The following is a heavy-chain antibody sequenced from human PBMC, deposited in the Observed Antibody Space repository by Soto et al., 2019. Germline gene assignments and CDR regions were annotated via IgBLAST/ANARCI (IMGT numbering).Heavy chain of an antibody. J-gene: IGHJ4*02. D-gene: IGHD2-21*02. Sequence: ASVKVYCKACGYSFTSYAMHWVRQAPGQRLEWMGWINAGNGNTKYSQKFQGRVTITRDTSASTAYMELSSLRSVDTAVYYCARSIVVVTALDYWGQGTLVTVS. V-gene: IGHV1-3*01. CDR1: GYSFTSYA. CDR2: INAGNGNT. CDR3: ARSIVVVTALDY.